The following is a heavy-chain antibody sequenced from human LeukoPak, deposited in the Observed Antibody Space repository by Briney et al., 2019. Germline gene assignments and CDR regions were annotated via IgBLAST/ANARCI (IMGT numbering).Heavy chain of an antibody. D-gene: IGHD2-15*01. V-gene: IGHV3-43*02. CDR1: GFTFDDYA. CDR2: ISGDAGST. Sequence: PGGSLRLSCAAYGFTFDDYAMHWVRQAPGKGLEWVSLISGDAGSTYYAASVKGRFTISRDNAKNSLYLQMNSLRAEDTAIYYCASTFPYCGGGSCALGGQGTLVTVSS. CDR3: ASTFPYCGGGSCAL. J-gene: IGHJ4*02.